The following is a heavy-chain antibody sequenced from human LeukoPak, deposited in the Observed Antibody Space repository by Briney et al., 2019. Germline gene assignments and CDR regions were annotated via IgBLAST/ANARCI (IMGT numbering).Heavy chain of an antibody. CDR2: FDPEDGET. J-gene: IGHJ4*02. D-gene: IGHD3-22*01. CDR3: ARGFPPRRNYDSSGYYSYYFDY. Sequence: ASVKVSCKVSGYTLTELSMHWVRQAPGKGLEWMGGFDPEDGETIYAQKFQGRVTMTEDTSTDTAYMELSSLRSDDTAVYYCARGFPPRRNYDSSGYYSYYFDYWGQGTLVTVSS. V-gene: IGHV1-24*01. CDR1: GYTLTELS.